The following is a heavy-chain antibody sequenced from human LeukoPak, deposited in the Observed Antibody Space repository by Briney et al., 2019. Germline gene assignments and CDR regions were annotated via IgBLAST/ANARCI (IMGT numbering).Heavy chain of an antibody. CDR3: ASTSYYYDSSGQLVDAFDI. CDR1: GGSFSGYY. V-gene: IGHV4-34*01. J-gene: IGHJ3*02. Sequence: SETLSLTCAVYGGSFSGYYWSWIRQPPGKGLEWIGEINHSGSTNYNPSLKSRVTISVDTSKNQFSLKLSSVTAADTAVYYCASTSYYYDSSGQLVDAFDIRGQGTMVTVSS. D-gene: IGHD3-22*01. CDR2: INHSGST.